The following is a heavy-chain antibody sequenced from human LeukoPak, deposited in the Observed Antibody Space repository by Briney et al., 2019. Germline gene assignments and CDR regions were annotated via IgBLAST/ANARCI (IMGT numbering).Heavy chain of an antibody. Sequence: PSETLSLTYTVSRGSISSYYWSWIRQPPGKGLEWIGYIYYSGSTNYNPSLRSRVTISVDTSKNQFSVKLSSVTAADTAVYYCARGGIGSGSYNWFDPWGQGTLVTVSS. CDR3: ARGGIGSGSYNWFDP. CDR2: IYYSGST. V-gene: IGHV4-59*01. J-gene: IGHJ5*02. CDR1: RGSISSYY. D-gene: IGHD3-10*01.